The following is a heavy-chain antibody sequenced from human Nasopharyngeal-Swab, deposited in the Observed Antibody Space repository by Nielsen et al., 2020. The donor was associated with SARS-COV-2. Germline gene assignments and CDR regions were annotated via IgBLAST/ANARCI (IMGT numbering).Heavy chain of an antibody. CDR1: GGSISSGGYY. Sequence: SETLSLTCTVSGGSISSGGYYWSWIRQHPGKGLEWIGYIYYSGSTYYNPSLKSRVTISVDTSKNQFSLKLSSVTAADTAVYYCARAGGRSYYDILTGYSSWFDPWGQGTLVTVSS. J-gene: IGHJ5*02. CDR2: IYYSGST. CDR3: ARAGGRSYYDILTGYSSWFDP. D-gene: IGHD3-9*01. V-gene: IGHV4-31*03.